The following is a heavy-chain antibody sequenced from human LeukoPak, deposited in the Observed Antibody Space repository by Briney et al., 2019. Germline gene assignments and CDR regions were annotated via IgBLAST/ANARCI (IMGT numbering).Heavy chain of an antibody. V-gene: IGHV3-15*01. CDR2: IKSKSDGGTA. D-gene: IGHD1-26*01. J-gene: IGHJ3*02. CDR1: GFTFGYSW. Sequence: GGSLRLSCVASGFTFGYSWVSWVRQAPGKGLEWVGRIKSKSDGGTADYAAVVKARFIISRDDSKDTLYLQMNSLKTEDTGIYYCAEFNTRDAFEIWGQGTMVTVSS. CDR3: AEFNTRDAFEI.